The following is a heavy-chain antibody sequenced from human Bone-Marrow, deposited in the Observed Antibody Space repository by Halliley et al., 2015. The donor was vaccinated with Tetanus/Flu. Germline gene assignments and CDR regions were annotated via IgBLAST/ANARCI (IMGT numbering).Heavy chain of an antibody. CDR3: ARDLGDGYNTGGLDS. J-gene: IGHJ4*02. D-gene: IGHD3-10*01. CDR2: IRGDNGDS. Sequence: GWIRGDNGDSNYVQDFQGRVTMTTDTATSTAYMELRSLGSDDTAVYFCARDLGDGYNTGGLDSWGQGTRVTVSS. V-gene: IGHV1-18*01.